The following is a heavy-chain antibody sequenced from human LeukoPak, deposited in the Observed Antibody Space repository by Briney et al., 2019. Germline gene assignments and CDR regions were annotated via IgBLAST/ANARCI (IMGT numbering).Heavy chain of an antibody. CDR2: LSYDGSNK. J-gene: IGHJ4*02. Sequence: GGSLRLSCAASGFTFSSYAMHWVRQAPGKGLEWVAVLSYDGSNKYYADSVKGRFTISRDNSKNTLYLQMNSLRAEDTAVYYCARDRGMTTVTTPDYWGQGTLVTVSS. CDR1: GFTFSSYA. D-gene: IGHD4-17*01. V-gene: IGHV3-30*04. CDR3: ARDRGMTTVTTPDY.